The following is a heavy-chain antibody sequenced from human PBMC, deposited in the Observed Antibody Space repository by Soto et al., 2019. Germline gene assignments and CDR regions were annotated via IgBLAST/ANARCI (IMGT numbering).Heavy chain of an antibody. Sequence: QVQLVESGGGVVQPGKSLRLSCAASGFTFSSYGMHWVRQAPGKGLEWVAVIWYDGSNKYYADSVKGRFTISRDNSKNTLYLQMNSLRAEDTAVHYCARFSSSWYGKIDYWGQGTLVTVSS. CDR2: IWYDGSNK. V-gene: IGHV3-33*01. CDR1: GFTFSSYG. D-gene: IGHD6-13*01. CDR3: ARFSSSWYGKIDY. J-gene: IGHJ4*02.